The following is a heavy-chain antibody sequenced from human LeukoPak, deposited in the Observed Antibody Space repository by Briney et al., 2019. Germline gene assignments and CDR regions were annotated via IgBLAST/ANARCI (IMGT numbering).Heavy chain of an antibody. CDR1: GYTFTSYG. J-gene: IGHJ4*02. Sequence: ASVKVSCKASGYTFTSYGISWVRQAPGQGLEWMGWISAYNGNTNYAQKLQGRVTMTTDTSTSTAYMELRSLRSDDTAVYYCARGGRGRGIEVLMVYARRSGIIDYWGQGTLVTVSS. CDR3: ARGGRGRGIEVLMVYARRSGIIDY. CDR2: ISAYNGNT. D-gene: IGHD2-8*01. V-gene: IGHV1-18*01.